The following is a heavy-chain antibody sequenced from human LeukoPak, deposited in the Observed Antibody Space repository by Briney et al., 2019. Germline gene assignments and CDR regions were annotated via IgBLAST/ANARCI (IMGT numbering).Heavy chain of an antibody. V-gene: IGHV3-21*03. J-gene: IGHJ4*02. CDR1: GFTFSSYS. D-gene: IGHD4-23*01. CDR3: TTEAYGGPDF. CDR2: ISSSSSYI. Sequence: GGSLRLSCAASGFTFSSYSMNWVRQAPGKGLEWVSSISSSSSYIYYADSVKGRFTISRDNAKNSLFLQMNSLETEDTAVYYCTTEAYGGPDFWGQRTLVTVSS.